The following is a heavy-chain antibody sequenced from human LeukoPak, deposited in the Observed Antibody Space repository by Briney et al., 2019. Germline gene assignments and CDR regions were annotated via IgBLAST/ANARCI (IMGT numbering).Heavy chain of an antibody. D-gene: IGHD2-2*01. CDR2: ISSSSSYT. CDR1: GFTFSDYY. Sequence: GGSLRLPCAASGFTFSDYYMSWIRQAPGKGLEWVSYISSSSSYTNYADSVKGRFTISRDNAQNSLYLQMNSLRAEDTAVYYCARGDCSSTSCYASWGKHYYYYYGMDVWGKGTTVTVSS. J-gene: IGHJ6*04. V-gene: IGHV3-11*06. CDR3: ARGDCSSTSCYASWGKHYYYYYGMDV.